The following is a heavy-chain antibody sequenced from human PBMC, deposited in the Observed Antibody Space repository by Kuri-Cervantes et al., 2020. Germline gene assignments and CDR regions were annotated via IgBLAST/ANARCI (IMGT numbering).Heavy chain of an antibody. CDR2: ISYDGSNK. J-gene: IGHJ5*02. D-gene: IGHD3-22*01. CDR3: AREGDSSGYYYDP. V-gene: IGHV3-30-3*01. Sequence: GGSLRLSCAASGFTFSSQAMTWVRQAPGKGLEWVAVISYDGSNKYYADSVKGRFTISRDNSKNTLYLQMNSLRAEDTAVYYCAREGDSSGYYYDPWGQGTLVTVSS. CDR1: GFTFSSQA.